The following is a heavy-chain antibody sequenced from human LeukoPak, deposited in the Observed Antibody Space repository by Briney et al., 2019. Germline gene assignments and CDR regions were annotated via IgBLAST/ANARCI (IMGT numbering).Heavy chain of an antibody. D-gene: IGHD1-26*01. CDR3: ARVLIVGATYFDY. Sequence: SETLSLTCAVYGGSFSGYYWSWIRQPPGKGLEWIGEINHSGSTNYNPSLKGRFTISRDNAKNSLYLQMNSLRAEDTAVYYCARVLIVGATYFDYWGQGTLVTVSS. CDR1: GGSFSGYY. CDR2: INHSGST. J-gene: IGHJ4*02. V-gene: IGHV4-34*01.